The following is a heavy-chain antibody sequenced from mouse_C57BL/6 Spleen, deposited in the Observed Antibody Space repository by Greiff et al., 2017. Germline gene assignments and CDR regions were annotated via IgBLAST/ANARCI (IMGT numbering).Heavy chain of an antibody. Sequence: VQLQQPGAELVKPGASVKLSCKASGYTFTSYWMHWVKQRPGRGLEWIGRIDPNSGGTKYNEKFKSKATLTVDKPSSTAYMQLSSLTSEDSAVYYCARYFTTVVEGHWYFDAWGTGTTVTVSS. CDR2: IDPNSGGT. CDR1: GYTFTSYW. D-gene: IGHD1-1*01. V-gene: IGHV1-72*01. CDR3: ARYFTTVVEGHWYFDA. J-gene: IGHJ1*03.